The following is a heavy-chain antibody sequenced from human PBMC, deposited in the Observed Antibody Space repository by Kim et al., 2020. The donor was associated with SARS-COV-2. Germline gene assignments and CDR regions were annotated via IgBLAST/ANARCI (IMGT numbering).Heavy chain of an antibody. CDR3: STSSPRNYYYYYAMDV. CDR2: IKSKTDGGTI. CDR1: GFTFRNDW. D-gene: IGHD2-2*01. V-gene: IGHV3-15*01. Sequence: GGSLRLSCAVSGFTFRNDWMTWVRQGPGKGLEWVGLIKSKTDGGTIDYAAPVQGRFTISRDDSKNTLYLEMNSLKSEDTAVYYCSTSSPRNYYYYYAMDVWGQGTTVTVSS. J-gene: IGHJ6*02.